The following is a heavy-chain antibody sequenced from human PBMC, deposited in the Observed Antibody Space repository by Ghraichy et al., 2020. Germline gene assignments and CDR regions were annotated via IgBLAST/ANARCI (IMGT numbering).Heavy chain of an antibody. CDR1: GYTFTSYY. V-gene: IGHV1-46*03. Sequence: ASVKVSCKASGYTFTSYYMHWVRQAPGQGLEWMGIINPSGGSTSYAQKFQGRVTMTRDTSTSTVYMELSSLRSEDTAVYYCARVLWDDILTGTSYGMDVWGQGTTVTVSS. CDR2: INPSGGST. D-gene: IGHD3-9*01. J-gene: IGHJ6*02. CDR3: ARVLWDDILTGTSYGMDV.